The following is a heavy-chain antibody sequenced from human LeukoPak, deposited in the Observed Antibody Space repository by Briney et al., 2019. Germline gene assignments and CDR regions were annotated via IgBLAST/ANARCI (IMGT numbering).Heavy chain of an antibody. J-gene: IGHJ4*02. Sequence: ASVKVSCKTSGYTFTGYYMHWVRQAPGQGLEWMGWINPNSGGTNYAQKFQGRVTLTRDTSISTAYMELSSLRSEDTAVYYCARKGASDYWGQGTQVTVSS. CDR2: INPNSGGT. CDR1: GYTFTGYY. V-gene: IGHV1-2*02. CDR3: ARKGASDY.